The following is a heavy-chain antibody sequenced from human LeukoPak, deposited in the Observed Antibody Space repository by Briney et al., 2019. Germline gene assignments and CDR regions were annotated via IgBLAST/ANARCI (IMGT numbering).Heavy chain of an antibody. CDR1: GGTFSSYA. V-gene: IGHV1-69*04. J-gene: IGHJ4*02. CDR2: IIPVRRRT. D-gene: IGHD2-15*01. CDR3: ARDSPGGWSLD. Sequence: GSSVKVSCKASGGTFSSYAISWVRQAPGDGLQWMGRIIPVRRRTKYAQKFEARVTVSVDKSMTTVYLELGSLTHDDTAIYYCARDSPGGWSLDWGQGTLVTVSS.